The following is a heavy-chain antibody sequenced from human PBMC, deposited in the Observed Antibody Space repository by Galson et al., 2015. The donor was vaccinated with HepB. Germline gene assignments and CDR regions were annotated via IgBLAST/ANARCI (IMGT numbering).Heavy chain of an antibody. V-gene: IGHV3-7*01. CDR3: ATMCDWRFDH. CDR2: IKEDGSEK. D-gene: IGHD2-21*02. CDR1: EFTFGSYW. J-gene: IGHJ4*02. Sequence: SLRLSCAASEFTFGSYWMSWVRQAPGKGLEWVANIKEDGSEKYYVDSVKGRLTISRDNVKNSLYLEMNSLRAEDTAVYYCATMCDWRFDHWGQGTLVAVSS.